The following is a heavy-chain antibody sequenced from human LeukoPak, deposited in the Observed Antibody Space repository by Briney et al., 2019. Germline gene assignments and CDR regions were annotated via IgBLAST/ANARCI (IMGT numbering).Heavy chain of an antibody. CDR1: ADSTNSMSYY. CDR3: ARDRLSLGAFDI. D-gene: IGHD7-27*01. V-gene: IGHV4-39*07. J-gene: IGHJ3*02. CDR2: IYHSEST. Sequence: PSETLSLTCAVSADSTNSMSYYWDWIRQPPGKGLEWFGSIYHSESTYYNPSLKSRVTISLDTSKNQFSLRLSSLTAADTAVYYCARDRLSLGAFDIWGQGTMVTVSS.